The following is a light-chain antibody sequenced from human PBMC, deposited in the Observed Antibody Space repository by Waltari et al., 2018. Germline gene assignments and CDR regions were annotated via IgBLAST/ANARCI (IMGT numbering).Light chain of an antibody. CDR2: GAS. V-gene: IGKV3-11*01. CDR1: QSVSSY. Sequence: EIVLTQSPDTLSLSPGERATLSCRASQSVSSYLARSQQTRGKAPRLLISGASKTATGIXXXXXGSGSGTDFTXXISXLEPEDFAVYYCQQRSNWPLTFGGGTKVEIK. J-gene: IGKJ4*01. CDR3: QQRSNWPLT.